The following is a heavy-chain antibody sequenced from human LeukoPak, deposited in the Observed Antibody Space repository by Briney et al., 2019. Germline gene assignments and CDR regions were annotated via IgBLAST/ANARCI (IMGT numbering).Heavy chain of an antibody. CDR2: IYTSGST. CDR3: ARAPSLGVVAHNAFDI. Sequence: PSETLSLTCTVFGGSISSYYWSWIRQPAGKGLEWIGRIYTSGSTNYNPSLKSRVTMSVDTSKNQFSLKLSSVTAADTAVYYCARAPSLGVVAHNAFDIWGQGTMVTVSS. CDR1: GGSISSYY. D-gene: IGHD2-15*01. J-gene: IGHJ3*02. V-gene: IGHV4-4*07.